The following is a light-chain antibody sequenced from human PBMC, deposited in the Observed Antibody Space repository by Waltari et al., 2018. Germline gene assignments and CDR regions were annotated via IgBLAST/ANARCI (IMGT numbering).Light chain of an antibody. J-gene: IGLJ2*01. CDR1: SSDSGDYNY. CDR3: SSYTSSSTYVV. CDR2: DVS. Sequence: QSALTQPASVSGSPGQSLTISCTGTSSDSGDYNYVSWYQRHPGKAPKLIIFDVSNRPSGVSNRFSGSKSGDTASLTISGLQAEDEADYYCSSYTSSSTYVVFGGGTKLTVL. V-gene: IGLV2-14*03.